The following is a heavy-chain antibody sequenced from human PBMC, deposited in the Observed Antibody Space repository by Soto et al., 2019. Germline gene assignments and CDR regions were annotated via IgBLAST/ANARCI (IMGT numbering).Heavy chain of an antibody. V-gene: IGHV6-1*01. J-gene: IGHJ6*02. CDR1: GASVSSNSAA. Sequence: SQTLSLTCAISGASVSSNSAAWNWIRQSPSRGLEWLGRTYYRSKWYNDYAVSVKSRITINPDTSKNQFSLQLNSVTPEDTAVYYCATGARGGSPNYYYGLDAWCQGNMVTVFS. CDR2: TYYRSKWYN. D-gene: IGHD2-15*01. CDR3: ATGARGGSPNYYYGLDA.